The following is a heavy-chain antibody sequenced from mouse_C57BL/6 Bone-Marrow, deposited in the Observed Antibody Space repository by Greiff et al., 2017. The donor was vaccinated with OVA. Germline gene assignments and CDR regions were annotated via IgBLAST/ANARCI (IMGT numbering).Heavy chain of an antibody. D-gene: IGHD3-2*02. V-gene: IGHV7-1*01. J-gene: IGHJ3*01. CDR3: VRDAQDSAGTRCAY. Sequence: EVQGVESGGGLVQSGRSLRLSCATSGFTFSDFYMEWVRQAPGKGLEWIAASRNKANDYTTEYSASVKGRFIVSRDTSQSILYLQMNALRAEDTAIYYCVRDAQDSAGTRCAYGGAGTLVSVSA. CDR1: GFTFSDFY. CDR2: SRNKANDYTT.